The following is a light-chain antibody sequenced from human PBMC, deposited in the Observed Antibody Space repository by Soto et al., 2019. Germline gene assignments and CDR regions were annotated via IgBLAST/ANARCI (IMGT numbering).Light chain of an antibody. V-gene: IGKV3D-7*01. CDR3: QQTDDFPLT. CDR2: GAS. J-gene: IGKJ4*01. CDR1: QNVRTNY. Sequence: PSPGTVSLCPGARVTLSCRASQNVRTNYLAWYQQKPGQAPRLLIYGASTRATGIPARFSGSGFGTDFTLSISSLQPEESASYFCQQTDDFPLTFGGGTKV.